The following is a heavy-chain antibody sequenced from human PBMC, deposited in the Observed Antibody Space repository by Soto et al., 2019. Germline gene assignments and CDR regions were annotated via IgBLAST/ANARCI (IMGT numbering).Heavy chain of an antibody. J-gene: IGHJ4*02. Sequence: QVHMVQSGAEVKKPGASVKVSCKASGYTFTGYYLHWVRQAPGQGLEWMGWINPNSGDTHYAQKFQGWVTMTRDTSISTAYMQISRLTFDDTAAYYCARSGEVAAAPNFDYWGQGTLVSVSS. CDR2: INPNSGDT. V-gene: IGHV1-2*04. CDR1: GYTFTGYY. CDR3: ARSGEVAAAPNFDY. D-gene: IGHD3-10*01.